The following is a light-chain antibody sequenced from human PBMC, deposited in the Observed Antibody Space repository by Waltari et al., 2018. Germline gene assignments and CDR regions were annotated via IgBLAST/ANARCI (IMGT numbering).Light chain of an antibody. CDR3: SSYTGGSTFYV. CDR1: SSDVGNYNY. Sequence: QSALTQPASVSGSPGQSITIPCTGTSSDVGNYNYFSWYQQHPGKVPKLIIYGVSNRPSGVSKRFSGSKSGNPASLTISGLQAEEEADYYCSSYTGGSTFYVFGTGTKVAVL. CDR2: GVS. J-gene: IGLJ1*01. V-gene: IGLV2-14*01.